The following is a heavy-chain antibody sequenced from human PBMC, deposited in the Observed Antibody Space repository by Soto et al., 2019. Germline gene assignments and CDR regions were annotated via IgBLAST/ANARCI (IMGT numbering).Heavy chain of an antibody. V-gene: IGHV3-30-3*01. Sequence: QVQLVESGGDVVQPGRSLRLSCAGSGFSFSRFAIHWVRQAPGKGLEWVAVITYDGSNQYYADSVKGRFTVSRDNSRSTVYLQMNNLRSEDTAVYYCARAAGRFGELFWFDPWGQGTLVSVSS. CDR2: ITYDGSNQ. CDR1: GFSFSRFA. CDR3: ARAAGRFGELFWFDP. D-gene: IGHD3-10*01. J-gene: IGHJ5*02.